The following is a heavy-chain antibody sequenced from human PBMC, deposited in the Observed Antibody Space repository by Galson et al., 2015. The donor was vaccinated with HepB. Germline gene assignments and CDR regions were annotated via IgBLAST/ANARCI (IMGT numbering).Heavy chain of an antibody. J-gene: IGHJ4*02. D-gene: IGHD6-19*01. CDR1: GFTFSSYA. Sequence: SLRLSCAASGFTFSSYAMHWVRQAPGKGLEWVAVISYDGSNKYYADSVKGRFTISRDNSKNTLYLQMNSLRAEDTAVYYCARARERIAVAGGTLDYWGQGTLVTVSS. CDR3: ARARERIAVAGGTLDY. V-gene: IGHV3-30*04. CDR2: ISYDGSNK.